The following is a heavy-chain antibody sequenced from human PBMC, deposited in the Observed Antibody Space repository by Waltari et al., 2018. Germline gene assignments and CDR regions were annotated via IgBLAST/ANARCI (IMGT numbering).Heavy chain of an antibody. CDR2: VNNDGSDT. V-gene: IGHV3-74*01. J-gene: IGHJ5*01. CDR1: GFTFDSYW. Sequence: EEQVVESGGGLVQPGGSLRLPCAAAGFTFDSYWMHWVRQVPGKGLVWVSRVNNDGSDTIYADFVKGRFTISRDNAKNTVYLQMNSLRVDDTAIYYCVRDRPHNWFDPWGQGTLVTVSS. CDR3: VRDRPHNWFDP.